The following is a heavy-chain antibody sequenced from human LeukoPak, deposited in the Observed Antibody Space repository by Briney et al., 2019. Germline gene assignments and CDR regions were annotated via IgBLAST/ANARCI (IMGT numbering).Heavy chain of an antibody. D-gene: IGHD3-10*01. J-gene: IGHJ4*02. CDR3: ARASWVSDPDAVR. V-gene: IGHV3-23*01. Sequence: GGSLRLSCAASGISFRNYAMGWVRQAPARGPEWVSSLRGNDETFYADSVKGRFTLSRDDSRNTVYLQLNMRVEDTAIYYCARASWVSDPDAVRWGQGTQVTVSS. CDR2: LRGNDET. CDR1: GISFRNYA.